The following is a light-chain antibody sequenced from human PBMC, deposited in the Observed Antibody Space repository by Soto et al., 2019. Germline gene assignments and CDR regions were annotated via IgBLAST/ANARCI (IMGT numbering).Light chain of an antibody. V-gene: IGKV3-20*01. J-gene: IGKJ2*01. CDR3: QQYGSSPPYT. CDR2: GAS. Sequence: EIVLTQSPGTLSLSPGERATLSCRASHSVSSTYLAWYQQKPGQAPRLLIYGASSRATGIPDRFSGSGSGTHFTVTISRMEPEDFAAYYCQQYGSSPPYTFGQGTKLEIK. CDR1: HSVSSTY.